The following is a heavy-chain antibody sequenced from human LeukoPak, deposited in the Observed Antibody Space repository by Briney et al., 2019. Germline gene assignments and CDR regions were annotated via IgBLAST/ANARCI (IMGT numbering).Heavy chain of an antibody. CDR3: ARDHGEGDYYGSGRAFDI. V-gene: IGHV3-53*01. J-gene: IGHJ3*02. D-gene: IGHD3-10*01. Sequence: GGSLRLSCAASGFAVSTNYMNWVRQAPGKGLEWVSGIYSGGDTYYADSVKGRFTISRDSSKNTLYLQMNSLGAEDTAVYYCARDHGEGDYYGSGRAFDIWGQGTMVTVSS. CDR2: IYSGGDT. CDR1: GFAVSTNY.